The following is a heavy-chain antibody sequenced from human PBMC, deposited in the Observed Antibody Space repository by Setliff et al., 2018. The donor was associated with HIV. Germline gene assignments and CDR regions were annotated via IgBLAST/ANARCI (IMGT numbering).Heavy chain of an antibody. V-gene: IGHV4-39*01. J-gene: IGHJ6*03. D-gene: IGHD6-19*01. CDR2: IYYSGST. CDR3: ARQGRGWSFYYYYMDV. Sequence: SETLSLTCTVSGDSFSISSYYWGWIRQPPGKGLEWTGGIYYSGSTYYNPSLKSRVTISVDTSKNQFSLKLSSVTAADTAVYYCARQGRGWSFYYYYMDVWGKGTTVTVSS. CDR1: GDSFSISSYY.